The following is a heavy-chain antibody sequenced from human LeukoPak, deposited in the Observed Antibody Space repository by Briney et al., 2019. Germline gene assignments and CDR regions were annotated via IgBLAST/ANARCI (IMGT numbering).Heavy chain of an antibody. J-gene: IGHJ4*02. CDR1: GGSISSSNYY. CDR2: IFYSGST. CDR3: AREGGFYRPLDY. D-gene: IGHD3-3*01. Sequence: SSETLSLTCTVSGGSISSSNYYWGWIRQPPGKGLEGIGNIFYSGSTHYNPSFKSRVTISVDTSKNQFSLKLKSVTAADTAVYYCAREGGFYRPLDYSGQGTLVTVSS. V-gene: IGHV4-39*07.